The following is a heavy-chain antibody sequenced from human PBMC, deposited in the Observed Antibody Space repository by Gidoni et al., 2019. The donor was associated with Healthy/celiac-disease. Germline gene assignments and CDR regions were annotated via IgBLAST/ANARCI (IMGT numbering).Heavy chain of an antibody. Sequence: QVQLQESGPGLVKPSETLFLTCTVSCGSINSYYWSWIRQPPWQVLEWIGYIYYSGSTNYNPSLKRRVTISVDTSKNQFSMKLSSVTAADTAVYYCASSGYSSGFSFDSWGQGTMVTVSS. CDR2: IYYSGST. J-gene: IGHJ3*02. CDR1: CGSINSYY. D-gene: IGHD6-19*01. V-gene: IGHV4-59*01. CDR3: ASSGYSSGFSFDS.